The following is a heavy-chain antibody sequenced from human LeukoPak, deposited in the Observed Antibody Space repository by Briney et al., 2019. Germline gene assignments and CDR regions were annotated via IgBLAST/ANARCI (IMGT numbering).Heavy chain of an antibody. CDR1: GFTFSSYG. CDR2: IWYDGSNK. D-gene: IGHD3-16*02. J-gene: IGHJ4*02. Sequence: GGSLRLSCAASGFTFSSYGMHWVRQAPGKGLEWVAVIWYDGSNKYYADSVKGRFTISRDNSKNTLYLQMNSLRAEDTAVYYCARDSYVWGSYRYYYWGQGTLVTVPS. CDR3: ARDSYVWGSYRYYY. V-gene: IGHV3-33*01.